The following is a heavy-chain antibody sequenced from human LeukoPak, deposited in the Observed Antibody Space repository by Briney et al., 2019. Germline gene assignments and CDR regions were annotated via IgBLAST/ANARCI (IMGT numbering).Heavy chain of an antibody. Sequence: RAGGSLRLSCAASGFTFSSYAMSWVRQAPGKGLEWVSSISGTSGSTFYADSVQGRFTISRDNSKNTLYLQMNSLRAEDTAVYYCAKVPFDWISSTNYYYYMGVWSKGNTVTVSS. CDR1: GFTFSSYA. CDR3: AKVPFDWISSTNYYYYMGV. CDR2: ISGTSGST. V-gene: IGHV3-23*01. J-gene: IGHJ6*03. D-gene: IGHD3-9*01.